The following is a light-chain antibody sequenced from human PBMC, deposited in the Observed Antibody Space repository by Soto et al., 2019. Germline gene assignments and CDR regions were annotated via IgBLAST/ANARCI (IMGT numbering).Light chain of an antibody. CDR1: QSVSSTY. J-gene: IGKJ4*01. CDR3: QHYDSSLLT. V-gene: IGKV3-20*01. Sequence: EIVLTQSPGTLSLSPGERATLSCRASQSVSSTYLAWYQQKPGQPPRLLIYGASTRATGIPDRFSGSGSGADFTLTISRLEPEDFAVYFCQHYDSSLLTFGGGTKVEIK. CDR2: GAS.